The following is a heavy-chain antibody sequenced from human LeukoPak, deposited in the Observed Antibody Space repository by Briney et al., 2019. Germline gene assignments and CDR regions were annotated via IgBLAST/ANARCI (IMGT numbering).Heavy chain of an antibody. J-gene: IGHJ4*02. Sequence: GGSLTLSCAASRFTFSSYAMHWLRQAPGKGLEWVTVISYDGSNKYYADSVKGRFTISRDNSKNTLYLQMNSLRAEDTAVYYCARDPSNSGYEFPGFFDYWGQGTLVTVSS. V-gene: IGHV3-30-3*01. CDR3: ARDPSNSGYEFPGFFDY. CDR2: ISYDGSNK. CDR1: RFTFSSYA. D-gene: IGHD5-12*01.